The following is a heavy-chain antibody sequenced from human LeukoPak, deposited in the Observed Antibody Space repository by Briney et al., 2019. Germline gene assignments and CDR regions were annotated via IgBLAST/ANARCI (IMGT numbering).Heavy chain of an antibody. Sequence: KLRETLPLSCTVSGGFTTNRYWSCIRQPPGKGLEWIGFIDHSGSTNYNPSLKSRVTKSVDTSETQVSLKLSSVTAADTAVYHCAREGSGLYGNFDYWGQGTLVTVSS. CDR1: GGFTTNRY. J-gene: IGHJ4*02. D-gene: IGHD6-19*01. CDR2: IDHSGST. CDR3: AREGSGLYGNFDY. V-gene: IGHV4-59*01.